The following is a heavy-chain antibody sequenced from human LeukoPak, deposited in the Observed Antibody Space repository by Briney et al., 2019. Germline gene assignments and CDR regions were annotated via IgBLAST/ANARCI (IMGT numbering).Heavy chain of an antibody. D-gene: IGHD3-10*01. CDR2: IWYDGSNK. CDR3: ARDLSAGTYYSYFDY. J-gene: IGHJ4*02. Sequence: GRSLRLSCAASGFTFSSYGMHWVRQAPGKGLEWVAGIWYDGSNKYYADSVKGRFTISRDNSKNTLYLQMNCLRAEDTAVYYCARDLSAGTYYSYFDYWGQGTLVTVSS. V-gene: IGHV3-33*01. CDR1: GFTFSSYG.